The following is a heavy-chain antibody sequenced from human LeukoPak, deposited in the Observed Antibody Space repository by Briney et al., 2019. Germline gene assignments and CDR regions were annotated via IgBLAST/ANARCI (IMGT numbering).Heavy chain of an antibody. Sequence: SGTLSLTCAVYGGSFSGYYWSWIRQPPGKGLEWIGEINHSGSTNYNPSLKSRVTISVDTSKNQFSLKLSSVTAADTAVYYCARGLRQLYYYYYYYMDVWGKGTTVTVSS. V-gene: IGHV4-34*01. CDR3: ARGLRQLYYYYYYYMDV. CDR1: GGSFSGYY. J-gene: IGHJ6*03. D-gene: IGHD5-18*01. CDR2: INHSGST.